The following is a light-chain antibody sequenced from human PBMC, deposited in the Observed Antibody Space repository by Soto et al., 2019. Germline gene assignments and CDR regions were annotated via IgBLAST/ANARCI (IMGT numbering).Light chain of an antibody. CDR1: SSDVGKYNY. Sequence: QSALTQPASVSGSPGQSITISCTGTSSDVGKYNYVSWYQQHPAKAPKLMIFEVSNRPSGVSNRFPGSKSGNTASLTISGLQAEDEAHYYCSSYTTSYFYVFGPGTKVTVL. CDR3: SSYTTSYFYV. CDR2: EVS. J-gene: IGLJ1*01. V-gene: IGLV2-14*01.